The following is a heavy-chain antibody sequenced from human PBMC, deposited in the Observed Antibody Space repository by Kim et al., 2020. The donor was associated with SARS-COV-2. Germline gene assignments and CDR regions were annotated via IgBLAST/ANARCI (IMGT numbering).Heavy chain of an antibody. V-gene: IGHV4-61*01. CDR2: IYYSGST. J-gene: IGHJ3*02. CDR1: GGSVSSGSYY. CDR3: ARGSGSYFVDAFDI. Sequence: SETLSLTCTVSGGSVSSGSYYWSWIRQPPGKGLEWIGYIYYSGSTNYNPSLKSRVTISVDTSKNQFSLKLSSVTAADTAVYYCARGSGSYFVDAFDIWGQGTMVTVSS. D-gene: IGHD3-10*01.